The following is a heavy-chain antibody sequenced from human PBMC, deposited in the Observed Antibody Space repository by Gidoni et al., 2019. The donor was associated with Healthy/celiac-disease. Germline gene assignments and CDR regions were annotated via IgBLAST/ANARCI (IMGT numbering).Heavy chain of an antibody. J-gene: IGHJ4*02. CDR3: ARMGPRGYIDY. CDR1: GFTFSSYG. CDR2: IWYDGSNK. V-gene: IGHV3-33*01. D-gene: IGHD6-13*01. Sequence: QVQLVESGGGVVQPGRSLRLSCAASGFTFSSYGMHWVRQAPGKGLEWVAVIWYDGSNKYYADSVKGRFTISRDNSKNTLYLQMNSLRAEDTAVYYCARMGPRGYIDYWGQGTLVTVSS.